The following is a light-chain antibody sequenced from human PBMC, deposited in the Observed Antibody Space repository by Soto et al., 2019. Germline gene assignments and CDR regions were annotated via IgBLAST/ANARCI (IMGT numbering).Light chain of an antibody. V-gene: IGKV3-15*01. J-gene: IGKJ4*01. Sequence: EIVMTQSPATLSVSPGERATLSCRASQSVGSNLAWYQQKPGQAPRLLIYGASTRATGIPARFSGSGSGTQFTLTINSLQSEDFAVYYCQQNNNWPLTFGGGTKVEIK. CDR2: GAS. CDR1: QSVGSN. CDR3: QQNNNWPLT.